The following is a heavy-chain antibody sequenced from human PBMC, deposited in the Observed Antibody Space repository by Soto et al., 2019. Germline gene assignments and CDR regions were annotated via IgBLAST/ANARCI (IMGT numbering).Heavy chain of an antibody. J-gene: IGHJ2*01. Sequence: QVQLVESGGGLVKPGGSLRLSCAASGFTFSDDYMSWIRQAPGKGLEWVSYINSSSSYTNYADSVKGRFTISRDNAKNSLYLQMNSRRAEDTAVYYCARIIAAAGGRRYFDLWGRGTLVTVSS. CDR2: INSSSSYT. D-gene: IGHD6-13*01. CDR1: GFTFSDDY. V-gene: IGHV3-11*05. CDR3: ARIIAAAGGRRYFDL.